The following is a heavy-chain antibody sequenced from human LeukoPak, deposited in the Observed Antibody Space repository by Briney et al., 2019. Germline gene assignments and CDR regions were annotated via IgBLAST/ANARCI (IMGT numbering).Heavy chain of an antibody. Sequence: GGSLRLSCAASGFTFDDYGMSWVRQAPGKGLEWVSGINWNGGSTGYADSVKGRFTISRDNAKNSLYLQMNSLRAEDTAVYYCARDGRDMGELSSDYWGQGTLVTVSS. CDR2: INWNGGST. J-gene: IGHJ4*02. D-gene: IGHD3-16*02. V-gene: IGHV3-20*04. CDR3: ARDGRDMGELSSDY. CDR1: GFTFDDYG.